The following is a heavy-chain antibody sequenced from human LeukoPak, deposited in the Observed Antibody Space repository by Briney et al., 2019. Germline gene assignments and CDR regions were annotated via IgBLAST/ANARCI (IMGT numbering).Heavy chain of an antibody. D-gene: IGHD3-22*01. CDR3: AREREYRYDSSGYYRDAFDI. CDR2: IYYSGST. Sequence: SETLSLTCTVSGGSISSNYWSWIRQPPGKGLEWIGYIYYSGSTNYNPSLKSRVTISVDTSKHQFSLNLRSVTAADTAVYYCAREREYRYDSSGYYRDAFDIWGQGTMVTVSS. V-gene: IGHV4-59*01. J-gene: IGHJ3*02. CDR1: GGSISSNY.